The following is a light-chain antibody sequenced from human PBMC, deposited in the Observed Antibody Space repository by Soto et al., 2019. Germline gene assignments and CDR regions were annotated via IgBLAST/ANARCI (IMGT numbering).Light chain of an antibody. V-gene: IGLV2-8*01. CDR1: SSDVGGYEY. J-gene: IGLJ1*01. Sequence: QSVLTQPPSASGSPGQSVTISCTGSSSDVGGYEYVSWYQQHPGKAPKLIIYEVIKRPSGVPDRFSGSKSGNTASLTVSGLQAEDEADYYCCSYAGSYVFGTGTKLTVL. CDR3: CSYAGSYV. CDR2: EVI.